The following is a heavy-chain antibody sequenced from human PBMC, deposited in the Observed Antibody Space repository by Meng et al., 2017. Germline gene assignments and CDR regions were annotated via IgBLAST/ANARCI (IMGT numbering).Heavy chain of an antibody. D-gene: IGHD3-10*01. CDR1: AGAFSGYY. Sequence: QSQVQPGGAGLLKTSETLSLNCAVYAGAFSGYYWSWIRQPPGKGQEWIGEINHSGSTNYTPSLKSRVNISVDTSKNQFSLKLSSVTAAETAVYYCARGRTITMVRGVIDYWGQGTLVTVSS. CDR3: ARGRTITMVRGVIDY. J-gene: IGHJ4*02. V-gene: IGHV4-34*02. CDR2: INHSGST.